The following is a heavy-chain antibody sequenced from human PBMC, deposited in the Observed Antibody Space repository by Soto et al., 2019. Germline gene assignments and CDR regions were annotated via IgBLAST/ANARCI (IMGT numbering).Heavy chain of an antibody. J-gene: IGHJ4*02. CDR3: ARDHGGGYGDYAFGY. CDR1: GFSFISYS. V-gene: IGHV3-48*01. Sequence: EVLLEESGGGLVQPGGSLRLSCAASGFSFISYSMNWVRETPGKGMEWISYISSSGSTMYYADSVKGRFTISRDSAKSALYLQMNSLRVEDTAVYYCARDHGGGYGDYAFGYWGQGNLVTVSS. CDR2: ISSSGSTM. D-gene: IGHD4-17*01.